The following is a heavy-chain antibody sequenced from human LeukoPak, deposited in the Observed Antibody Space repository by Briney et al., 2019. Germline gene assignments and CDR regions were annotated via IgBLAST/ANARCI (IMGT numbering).Heavy chain of an antibody. V-gene: IGHV6-1*01. J-gene: IGHJ3*02. CDR1: GDSVSNNSAA. CDR2: TYYRPKWYN. CDR3: ARSGKIAAAPDAFDI. D-gene: IGHD6-13*01. Sequence: SQTLSLTCAISGDSVSNNSAAWNWIRQSPSRGLEWPGRTYYRPKWYNDYAVSVKSRTTINPDTSKNQFSLQLNSVTPEDTALYYCARSGKIAAAPDAFDIWGQGTMVTVSS.